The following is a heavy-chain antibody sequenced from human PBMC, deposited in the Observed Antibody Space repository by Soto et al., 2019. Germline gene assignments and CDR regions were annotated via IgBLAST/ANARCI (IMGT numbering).Heavy chain of an antibody. J-gene: IGHJ3*02. D-gene: IGHD6-13*01. Sequence: GGSLRLSCAASGFTFSSYAMSWVRQAPGKGLEWVSAISGSGGSTYYADSVKGRFTISRDNSKNTLYLQMNSLRAEDAAVYDCEKAGQDGSSSSWYDAFDIWGQGTMVTVSS. CDR3: EKAGQDGSSSSWYDAFDI. V-gene: IGHV3-23*01. CDR2: ISGSGGST. CDR1: GFTFSSYA.